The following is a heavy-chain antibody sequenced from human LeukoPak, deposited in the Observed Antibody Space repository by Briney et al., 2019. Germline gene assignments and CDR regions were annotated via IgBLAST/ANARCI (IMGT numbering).Heavy chain of an antibody. CDR1: GYTFTGYY. V-gene: IGHV1-2*02. CDR2: INPNSGGT. Sequence: ASVKVSCKASGYTFTGYYMHWVRQAPGQGLEWMGWINPNSGGTNYAQKFQGRVTMTRDTSISTAYMELSGLRSDDTAVYYCARDVLPDGGWFDPWGQGTLVTVSS. CDR3: ARDVLPDGGWFDP. D-gene: IGHD1-14*01. J-gene: IGHJ5*02.